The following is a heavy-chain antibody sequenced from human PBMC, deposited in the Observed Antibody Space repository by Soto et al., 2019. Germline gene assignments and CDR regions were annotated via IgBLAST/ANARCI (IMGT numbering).Heavy chain of an antibody. J-gene: IGHJ4*02. D-gene: IGHD1-26*01. CDR1: GFTFSSYW. CDR2: INSDGSST. V-gene: IGHV3-74*01. Sequence: GGSLRLSCAASGFTFSSYWMHWVHQAPGKGLVWVSRINSDGSSTSYADSVKGRFTISRDNAKNTLYLQMNSLRAEDTAVYYCARCYSGSYWDFDYWGQGTLVTVSS. CDR3: ARCYSGSYWDFDY.